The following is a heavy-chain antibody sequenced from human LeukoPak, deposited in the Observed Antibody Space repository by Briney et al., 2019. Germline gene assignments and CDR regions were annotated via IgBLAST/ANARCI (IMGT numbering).Heavy chain of an antibody. V-gene: IGHV3-72*01. CDR1: GFTFSDHY. CDR3: ARVSRTGSGGYHSYYGLDV. J-gene: IGHJ6*04. CDR2: TRNKANSFTT. D-gene: IGHD3-10*01. Sequence: GGSLRLSCAASGFTFSDHYMDWVRQAPGRGLEWVGRTRNKANSFTTEYAASVKGRFTISRDDSKNSVYLQMNSLKTEDTAVYYCARVSRTGSGGYHSYYGLDVWGKGTTVTVSS.